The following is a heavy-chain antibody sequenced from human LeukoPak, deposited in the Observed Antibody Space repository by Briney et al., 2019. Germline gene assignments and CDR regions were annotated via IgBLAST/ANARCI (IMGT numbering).Heavy chain of an antibody. J-gene: IGHJ4*02. CDR1: GGSISSYY. Sequence: SETLSLTCTVSGGSISSYYWSWIRQPPGKGLEWIGYIYYSGSTNYNPSLKSRVTISVDTSKNQFSLKLSSVTAADTAVYYCARDGKNYYFDYWGQGTLVTVSS. CDR2: IYYSGST. V-gene: IGHV4-59*01. CDR3: ARDGKNYYFDY. D-gene: IGHD1-1*01.